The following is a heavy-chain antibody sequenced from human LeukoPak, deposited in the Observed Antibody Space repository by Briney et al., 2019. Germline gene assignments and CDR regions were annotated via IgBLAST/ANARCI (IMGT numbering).Heavy chain of an antibody. V-gene: IGHV4-59*11. CDR3: ARAVGDSPYYYGMDV. D-gene: IGHD4-17*01. CDR2: IYYSGST. CDR1: GGSISSHY. J-gene: IGHJ6*02. Sequence: PSETLSLTCIVSGGSISSHYWSWIRQPPGKGLEWIGYIYYSGSTNYNPSLKSRVTISVDTSKNQFSLKLSSVTAADTAVYYCARAVGDSPYYYGMDVWGQGTTVTVSS.